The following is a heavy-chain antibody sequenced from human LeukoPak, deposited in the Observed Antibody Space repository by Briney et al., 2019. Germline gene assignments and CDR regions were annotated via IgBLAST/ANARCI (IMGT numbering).Heavy chain of an antibody. V-gene: IGHV1-2*02. CDR2: INPNSGGT. CDR1: GYTFTGYY. J-gene: IGHJ4*02. CDR3: AREFADGRGFDY. Sequence: ASVKVSFKASGYTFTGYYMHWVRQAPGQGLEWMGWINPNSGGTNYAQKFQGRVTMTRDTSISTAYMELSRLRSDDTAVYYCAREFADGRGFDYWGQGTLVTVSS. D-gene: IGHD3-10*01.